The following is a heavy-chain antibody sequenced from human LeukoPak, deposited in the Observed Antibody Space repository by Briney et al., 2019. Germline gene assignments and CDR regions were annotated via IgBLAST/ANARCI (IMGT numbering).Heavy chain of an antibody. CDR2: ISYDGSNK. CDR1: GFTFSSYA. Sequence: GGSLRLSCAASGFTFSSYAMHWVRQAPGKGLEWVAVISYDGSNKYYADSVKGRFTISRDNAKNSLYLQVNSLRAEDTAVYYCARVSTHSGTMFYFDYWGQGTLVTVSS. J-gene: IGHJ4*02. D-gene: IGHD3-10*01. V-gene: IGHV3-30-3*01. CDR3: ARVSTHSGTMFYFDY.